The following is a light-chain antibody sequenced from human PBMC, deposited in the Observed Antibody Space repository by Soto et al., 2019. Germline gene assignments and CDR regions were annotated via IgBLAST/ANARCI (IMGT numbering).Light chain of an antibody. V-gene: IGKV1-12*01. Sequence: DIQMTQSPSSVSASVGDTVTITCRASQDIRGWLAWYQQKPGKAPKLLVYAAAILQSGVPSRFSGSGFGTDFTLTIPGLQPEDFATYYCQQYDSLPYTFGQGTRLEIK. J-gene: IGKJ2*01. CDR2: AAA. CDR3: QQYDSLPYT. CDR1: QDIRGW.